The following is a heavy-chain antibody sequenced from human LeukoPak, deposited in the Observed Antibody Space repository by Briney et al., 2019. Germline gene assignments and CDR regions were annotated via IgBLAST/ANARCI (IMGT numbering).Heavy chain of an antibody. CDR3: ARGLGGVRGVDYVFDI. V-gene: IGHV3-13*04. J-gene: IGHJ3*02. Sequence: GGSLRLSCAASGFTFSSCDMHWGRQAAGKGLEWVSVIAVGGDTYYPDSVRGRFTISRENAKNSLYLRMNRLTTGDTAVYYCARGLGGVRGVDYVFDIWGQGTMVTVSS. CDR1: GFTFSSCD. D-gene: IGHD3-10*01. CDR2: IAVGGDT.